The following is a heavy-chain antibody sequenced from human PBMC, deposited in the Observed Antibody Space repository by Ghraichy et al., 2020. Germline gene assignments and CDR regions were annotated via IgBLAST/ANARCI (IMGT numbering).Heavy chain of an antibody. CDR1: GGSVSSGSYY. Sequence: SETLSLTCTVSGGSVSSGSYYWSWIRQPPGKGLEWIGYIYYSGSTNYNPSLKSRVTISVDTSKNQFSLKLSSVTAADTAVYYCARDGLWYYDFWSGYYNDYYYYGMDVWGQGTTVTVSS. CDR2: IYYSGST. V-gene: IGHV4-61*01. J-gene: IGHJ6*02. D-gene: IGHD3-3*01. CDR3: ARDGLWYYDFWSGYYNDYYYYGMDV.